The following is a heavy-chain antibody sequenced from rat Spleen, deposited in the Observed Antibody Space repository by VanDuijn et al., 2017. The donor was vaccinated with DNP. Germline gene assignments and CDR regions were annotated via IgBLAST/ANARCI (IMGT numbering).Heavy chain of an antibody. D-gene: IGHD4-3*01. CDR1: GFTFSAYY. CDR2: IGSAAYAP. CDR3: VRWNSGHFYY. V-gene: IGHV5-22*01. Sequence: EVQLVESGGGLVQPGWSLKISCVASGFTFSAYYLAWVRQAPAKGLEWVAYIGSAAYAPYYGDSVKGRFTISRDNAKSTLYLQMNSLRSEDMATYYCVRWNSGHFYYWGQGVMVTVSS. J-gene: IGHJ2*01.